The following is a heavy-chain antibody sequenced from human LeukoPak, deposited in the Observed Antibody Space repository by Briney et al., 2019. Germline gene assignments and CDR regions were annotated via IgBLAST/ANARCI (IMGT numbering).Heavy chain of an antibody. V-gene: IGHV4-4*07. Sequence: SETLSLTCTVSGDSISSYYWSWIRQPAGKGLEWIGRIHTSGSTNHNPSLTSRVTMSVDTSKNQFSLKLTSVTAADTAVYYCAREDSSSSLFDYWGQGTLVTVSS. J-gene: IGHJ4*02. CDR2: IHTSGST. CDR1: GDSISSYY. D-gene: IGHD6-6*01. CDR3: AREDSSSSLFDY.